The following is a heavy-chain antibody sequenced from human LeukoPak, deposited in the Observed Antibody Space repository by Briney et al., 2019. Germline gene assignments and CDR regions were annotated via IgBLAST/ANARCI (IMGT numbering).Heavy chain of an antibody. D-gene: IGHD5-12*01. V-gene: IGHV1-8*03. Sequence: ASVKVSCKASGYTFTSYDISWVRQATGQGLEWMGWMNPNSGNTGYAQKFQGRVTITRNTSISTAYMELSSLRSEDTAVYYCARGRGYAHYYYYYYMDVWGKGTTVTVSS. CDR1: GYTFTSYD. CDR3: ARGRGYAHYYYYYYMDV. CDR2: MNPNSGNT. J-gene: IGHJ6*03.